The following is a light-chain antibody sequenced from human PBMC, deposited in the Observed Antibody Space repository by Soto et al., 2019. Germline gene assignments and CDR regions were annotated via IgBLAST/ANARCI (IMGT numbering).Light chain of an antibody. V-gene: IGKV1-39*01. J-gene: IGKJ1*01. CDR2: DVS. CDR3: QQYNNWPWT. Sequence: DIQMTQSPSSLSASVGDRVTITCRASQRVSAFLNWYQQKPGEAPKLLIFDVSVLESGVPSRFSASGSETDFTLSITSLQSEDFAVYYCQQYNNWPWTFGQGTKVDI. CDR1: QRVSAF.